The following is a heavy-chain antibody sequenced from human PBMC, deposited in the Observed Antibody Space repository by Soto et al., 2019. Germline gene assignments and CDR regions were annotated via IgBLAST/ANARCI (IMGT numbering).Heavy chain of an antibody. CDR2: INAGNGNT. Sequence: QVQLVQSGAEVKKPGASVKVSCKASGYTFTSYAMHWVRQAPGQRLEWMGWINAGNGNTKYSQKLQGRVTITRDTAASTAYMELSSLISEDTAVYYCASSRITMVPYGMDVWGQGTTVTVSS. D-gene: IGHD3-10*01. CDR3: ASSRITMVPYGMDV. V-gene: IGHV1-3*01. CDR1: GYTFTSYA. J-gene: IGHJ6*02.